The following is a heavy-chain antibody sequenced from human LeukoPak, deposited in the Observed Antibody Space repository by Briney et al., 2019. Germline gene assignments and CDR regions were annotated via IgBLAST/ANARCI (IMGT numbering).Heavy chain of an antibody. D-gene: IGHD3-10*01. CDR3: ARDGTYGSGSYSKGFDY. CDR1: GGSISSGDSY. CDR2: IYYNGSS. V-gene: IGHV4-31*03. J-gene: IGHJ4*02. Sequence: SETLSLTCTVSGGSISSGDSYWIWIRQHPGQGLEWIRYIYYNGSSYYNPYRQSRLTISVDKAQNQFSLKLSSVTAADTAVYYCARDGTYGSGSYSKGFDYWGQGTLVTVSS.